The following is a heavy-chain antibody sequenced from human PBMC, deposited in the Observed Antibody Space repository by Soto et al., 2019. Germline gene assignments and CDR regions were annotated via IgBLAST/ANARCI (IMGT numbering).Heavy chain of an antibody. CDR3: ARIRGLSLTDALDI. CDR1: GFTFSNYA. J-gene: IGHJ3*02. Sequence: GGSLRLSCAASGFTFSNYAMSWVRQAPGKGLEWVSAIWDVGGSTYYAASVKGRFTISGDNSKNTLFLHMNSLTVDDTAMYYCARIRGLSLTDALDIWGRGTVVTVSS. CDR2: IWDVGGST. D-gene: IGHD3-10*01. V-gene: IGHV3-23*01.